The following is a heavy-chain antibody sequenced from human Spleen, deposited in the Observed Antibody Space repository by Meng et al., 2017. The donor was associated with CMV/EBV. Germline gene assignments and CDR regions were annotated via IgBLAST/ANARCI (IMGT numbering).Heavy chain of an antibody. CDR1: GFTFSAYA. CDR2: ISWNSGSI. Sequence: GGSLRLSCAASGFTFSAYAMNWVRQAPGKGLEWVSGISWNSGSIGYGDSVKGRFTISRDNAKNSLYLQMNSLRAEDMGVYYCAKDTGSRGGYTLDVWGQGTTVTVSS. CDR3: AKDTGSRGGYTLDV. V-gene: IGHV3-9*03. J-gene: IGHJ6*02. D-gene: IGHD5-24*01.